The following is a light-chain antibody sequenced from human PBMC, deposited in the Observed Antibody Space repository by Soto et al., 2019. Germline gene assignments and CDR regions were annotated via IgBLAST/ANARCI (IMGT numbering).Light chain of an antibody. J-gene: IGLJ3*02. CDR2: EVT. CDR1: SSDVGGYNY. CDR3: SSYTNSDTWV. Sequence: QSVLTQPASVSGSPGQSITISCTGTSSDVGGYNYVSWYQQHPGQVPKLTIYEVTNRTSGVSSRFSGSQSGNTASLTISGLQAEDEADYYCSSYTNSDTWVFGGGTKLTVL. V-gene: IGLV2-14*01.